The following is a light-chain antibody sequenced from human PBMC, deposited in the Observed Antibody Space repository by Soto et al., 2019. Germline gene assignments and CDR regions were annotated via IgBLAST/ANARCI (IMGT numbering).Light chain of an antibody. Sequence: EIVLTQSPGTLSLSPGERATLSCRDSQTVSSSYLAWYQPKPGQAPRLLIYGASSRATGIPDRFSGSGSGTDFTLTISRLEPEDFAVFYGHQCYTSPFTFGGGTKVEIK. CDR2: GAS. V-gene: IGKV3-20*01. CDR3: HQCYTSPFT. J-gene: IGKJ4*01. CDR1: QTVSSSY.